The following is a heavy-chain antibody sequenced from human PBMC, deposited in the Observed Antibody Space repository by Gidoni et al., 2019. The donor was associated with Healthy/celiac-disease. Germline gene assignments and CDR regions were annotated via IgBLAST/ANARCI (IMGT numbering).Heavy chain of an antibody. Sequence: QVQLVQSGAEVKKPGSSVKVSCKASGGTFSSYAISWVRQAPGQGLEWMGGIIPIFGTANYAQKFQGRVTITADESTSTAYMELSSLRSEDTAVYYCAREYCSGGSCPPLYDPWGQGTLVTVSS. CDR3: AREYCSGGSCPPLYDP. D-gene: IGHD2-15*01. CDR1: GGTFSSYA. V-gene: IGHV1-69*01. CDR2: IIPIFGTA. J-gene: IGHJ5*02.